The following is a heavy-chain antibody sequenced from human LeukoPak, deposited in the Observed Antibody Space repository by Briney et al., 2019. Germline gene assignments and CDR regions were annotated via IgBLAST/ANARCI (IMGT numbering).Heavy chain of an antibody. J-gene: IGHJ4*02. D-gene: IGHD3-10*01. V-gene: IGHV3-23*01. CDR1: GFSFSNYA. CDR2: ISGSGGST. CDR3: AKRPLRFGESLFDY. Sequence: YPGGSLRLSCAASGFSFSNYAMNWVRQAPGKGLEWVSRISGSGGSTYYADSVNGRFTISRDNSKNTLYLQMNSLRAEDTAVYYCAKRPLRFGESLFDYWGQGTLLTVSS.